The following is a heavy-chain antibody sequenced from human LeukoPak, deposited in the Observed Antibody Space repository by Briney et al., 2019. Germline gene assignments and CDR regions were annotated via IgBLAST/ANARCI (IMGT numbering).Heavy chain of an antibody. CDR2: ICHSGST. V-gene: IGHV4-38-2*01. CDR3: ARSFVDCSSTSCYSDLFDY. J-gene: IGHJ4*02. CDR1: GYSISSGYY. D-gene: IGHD2-2*01. Sequence: KPSETLSLTCAVSGYSISSGYYWGLIRQPPGKGLGWVGSICHSGSTYYNPSLKSRVTISVDTSKNQFSLKLSSVTAADTAVYYCARSFVDCSSTSCYSDLFDYWGQGTLVTVSS.